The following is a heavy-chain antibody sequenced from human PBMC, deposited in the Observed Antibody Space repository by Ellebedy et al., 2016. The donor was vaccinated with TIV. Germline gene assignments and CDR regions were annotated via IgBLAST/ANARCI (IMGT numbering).Heavy chain of an antibody. V-gene: IGHV3-30*04. D-gene: IGHD3-10*01. J-gene: IGHJ6*02. CDR2: ISYDGRNK. Sequence: GESLKISCAASGFTFRSYAMHWVRQTPGKGLEWVTVISYDGRNKYYADSVKGRFTISRDNSKNTRYLQMNSLRAEDMAMYYCARGTVPVGLSCMDVWGQGTTVTVSS. CDR1: GFTFRSYA. CDR3: ARGTVPVGLSCMDV.